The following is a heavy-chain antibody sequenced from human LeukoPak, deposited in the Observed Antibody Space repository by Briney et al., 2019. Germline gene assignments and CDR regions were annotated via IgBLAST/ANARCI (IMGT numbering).Heavy chain of an antibody. J-gene: IGHJ6*03. V-gene: IGHV4-61*02. Sequence: PSETLSLTCAVSGYSISSGYYWSWIRQPAGKGLEWIGRIYTSGSTNYNPSLKSRVTISVDTSKNQFSLKLSSVTAADTAVYYCARESGSYYYYYMDVWGKGTTVTVSS. CDR2: IYTSGST. CDR1: GYSISSGYY. CDR3: ARESGSYYYYYMDV. D-gene: IGHD1-26*01.